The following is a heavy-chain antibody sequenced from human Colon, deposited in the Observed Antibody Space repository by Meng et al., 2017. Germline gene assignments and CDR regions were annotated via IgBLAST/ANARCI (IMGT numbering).Heavy chain of an antibody. CDR3: ARAVAGDNFDY. CDR1: GVSIRSSSYY. Sequence: SVPGRGRPSEALSFTCNVSGVSIRSSSYYWGWIRQAPGKGLGWIGSIYTSGSAPNNPSLKSRVTISVDTSKNQFSLSLTSVTAADTAVYYCARAVAGDNFDYWGQGTLVTVSS. J-gene: IGHJ4*02. CDR2: IYTSGSA. D-gene: IGHD6-19*01. V-gene: IGHV4-39*01.